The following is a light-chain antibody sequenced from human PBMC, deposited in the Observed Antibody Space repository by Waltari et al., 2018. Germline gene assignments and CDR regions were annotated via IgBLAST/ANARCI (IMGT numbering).Light chain of an antibody. Sequence: IQMTASPSSVSASVGGRVTITCRARQGISSWVAWYQQKPGKAPKLLIYAASSLQSGVPSRFSGSGSGTDFTLTISSLQPEDCATYYCQQANSFPRTFGQGTKVEIK. J-gene: IGKJ1*01. CDR3: QQANSFPRT. CDR1: QGISSW. V-gene: IGKV1-12*01. CDR2: AAS.